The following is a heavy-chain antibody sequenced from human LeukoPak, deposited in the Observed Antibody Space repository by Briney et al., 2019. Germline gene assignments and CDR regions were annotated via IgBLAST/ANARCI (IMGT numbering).Heavy chain of an antibody. CDR2: IYTSGST. D-gene: IGHD2-2*01. CDR1: GGSISSGSYY. Sequence: PSQTLSLTCTVSGGSISSGSYYWSWIRQPAGKGLEWIGRIYTSGSTNYNPSLKSRVTISVDTSKNQFSLKLSSVTAADTAVYYCARYCSSTSCSRFDAFDIWGQGTMVTVSS. V-gene: IGHV4-61*02. J-gene: IGHJ3*02. CDR3: ARYCSSTSCSRFDAFDI.